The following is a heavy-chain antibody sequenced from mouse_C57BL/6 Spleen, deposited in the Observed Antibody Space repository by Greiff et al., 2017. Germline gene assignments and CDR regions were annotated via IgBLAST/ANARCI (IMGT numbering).Heavy chain of an antibody. Sequence: VQLQQSGAELVRPGASVKLSCTASGFNIKDYYMHWVKQRPEQGLEWIGRIDPEDGDAEYAPRFQGKATMTADPSSNTVYLQLSSLTSEDTAVCYCTAEVSYYLDYWGQGTTLTVSS. J-gene: IGHJ2*01. CDR1: GFNIKDYY. V-gene: IGHV14-1*01. CDR3: TAEVSYYLDY. CDR2: IDPEDGDA.